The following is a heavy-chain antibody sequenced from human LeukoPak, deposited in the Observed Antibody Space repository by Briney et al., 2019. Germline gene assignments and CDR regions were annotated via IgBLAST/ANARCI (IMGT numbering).Heavy chain of an antibody. Sequence: ASVKVSCKASGYTFTSYDINWVRQATGQGLEWMGWMNPNSGNTGYAQKFQGRVTMTRNTSISTVYMELSSLRSEDTAVYYCARGRLVSPSWFDPWGQGTLVTVSS. CDR2: MNPNSGNT. J-gene: IGHJ5*02. CDR3: ARGRLVSPSWFDP. V-gene: IGHV1-8*01. CDR1: GYTFTSYD. D-gene: IGHD3-10*01.